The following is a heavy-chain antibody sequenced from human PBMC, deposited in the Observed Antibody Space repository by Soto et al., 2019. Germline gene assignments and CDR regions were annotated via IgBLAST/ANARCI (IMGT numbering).Heavy chain of an antibody. D-gene: IGHD1-1*01. J-gene: IGHJ3*02. CDR3: AQALVFTGGDGFDI. CDR2: IYYSGNT. CDR1: GGSITTGGRY. Sequence: QVRLQEWGPGLVKPSQTLSLKCSVSGGSITTGGRYWSWIRQLPGKGLEWIGDIYYSGNTYNNAPLKSGLPISVEAAKNQFSLKLSSVTAADTAVYYCAQALVFTGGDGFDIWGQGRLVTVSS. V-gene: IGHV4-31*02.